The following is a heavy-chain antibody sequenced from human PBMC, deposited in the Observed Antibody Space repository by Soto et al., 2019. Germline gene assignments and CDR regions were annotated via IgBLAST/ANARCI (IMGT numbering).Heavy chain of an antibody. V-gene: IGHV1-69*13. D-gene: IGHD3-22*01. CDR3: ARAVVVIKYYYYGMDV. Sequence: GASVKVSCKASGGTFSSYAISWVRQAPGQGLEWMGGIIPIFGTANYAQKFQGRVTITADESTSTAYMELSSLRSEDTAVYYWARAVVVIKYYYYGMDVWGQGTTVTVSS. CDR2: IIPIFGTA. CDR1: GGTFSSYA. J-gene: IGHJ6*02.